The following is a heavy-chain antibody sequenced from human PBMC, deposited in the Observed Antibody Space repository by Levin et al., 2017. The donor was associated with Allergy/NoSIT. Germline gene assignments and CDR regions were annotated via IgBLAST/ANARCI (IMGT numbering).Heavy chain of an antibody. Sequence: ASVKVSCKASGYTFSDYYMHWVRQAPGQGLEWLGRSNPTTGGADYAQKFQGRVTMTSDTSISTAYMELSRLRSDDTAVYYCVVIGVHKMPPNCGLGTLVTVSS. CDR3: VVIGVHKMPPN. CDR2: SNPTTGGA. J-gene: IGHJ4*02. CDR1: GYTFSDYY. D-gene: IGHD3-16*02. V-gene: IGHV1-2*06.